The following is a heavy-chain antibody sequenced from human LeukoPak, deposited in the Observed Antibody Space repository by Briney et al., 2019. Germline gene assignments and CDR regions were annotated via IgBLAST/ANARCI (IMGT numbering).Heavy chain of an antibody. J-gene: IGHJ4*02. CDR3: VKDRPNYYGSNGHYYRQNGDY. D-gene: IGHD3-22*01. CDR2: ISGSGGST. Sequence: GGSLRLSCAASGFTFSSYAMSWVRQAPGKGLEWVSAISGSGGSTYYADSVKGRFTISRDNSRDTLYLQMNSLRAGDTAIYYCVKDRPNYYGSNGHYYRQNGDYWGQGTLVAVSS. V-gene: IGHV3-23*01. CDR1: GFTFSSYA.